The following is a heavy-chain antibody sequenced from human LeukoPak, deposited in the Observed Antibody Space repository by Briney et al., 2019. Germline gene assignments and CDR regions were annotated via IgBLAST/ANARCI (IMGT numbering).Heavy chain of an antibody. CDR3: ARGNWELFDY. D-gene: IGHD7-27*01. Sequence: SQTLSLTCTVSGGSISSGGYYWSWIRQHPGKGLEWIGYIYYSGSTYYNPSLKSRVTISVDTSKNQFSLKLSSVTAADTAVYYCARGNWELFDYWGQGTLVTVSS. CDR1: GGSISSGGYY. J-gene: IGHJ4*02. V-gene: IGHV4-30-4*08. CDR2: IYYSGST.